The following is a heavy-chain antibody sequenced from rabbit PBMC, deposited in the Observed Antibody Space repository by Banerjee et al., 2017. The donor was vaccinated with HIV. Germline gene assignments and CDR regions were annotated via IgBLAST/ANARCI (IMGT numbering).Heavy chain of an antibody. CDR1: GFSFSSSYW. CDR2: IDVGSSDST. D-gene: IGHD1-1*01. CDR3: ARVNGTSTGVYYYYGMDL. J-gene: IGHJ6*01. Sequence: QQQLEESGGGLVKPGGTLTLTCTASGFSFSSSYWICWVRQAPGKGLEWIACIDVGSSDSTYYASWAKGRFTISKTSSTTVTLQMTSLTAADTATYFCARVNGTSTGVYYYYGMDLWGPGTLVTVS. V-gene: IGHV1S45*01.